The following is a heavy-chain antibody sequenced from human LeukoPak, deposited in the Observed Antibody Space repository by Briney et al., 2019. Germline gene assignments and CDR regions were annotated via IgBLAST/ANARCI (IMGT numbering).Heavy chain of an antibody. Sequence: PGGSLRLSCAASGFTFSDYYMSWIRQAPGKGLAWVSYISSSGSTIYYADSVKGRFTISRDNAKNSLYLQMNSLRAEDTAVYYCVRDRYGARAFDIWGQGTMVTVSS. CDR2: ISSSGSTI. V-gene: IGHV3-11*04. CDR1: GFTFSDYY. CDR3: VRDRYGARAFDI. J-gene: IGHJ3*02. D-gene: IGHD4-17*01.